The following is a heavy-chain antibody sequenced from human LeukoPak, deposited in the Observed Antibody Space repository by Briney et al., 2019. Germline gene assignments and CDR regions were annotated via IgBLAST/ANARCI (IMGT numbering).Heavy chain of an antibody. CDR1: GYTFTGYY. J-gene: IGHJ2*01. Sequence: SVKGSCKASGYTFTGYYMHWVRQAPGQGLEWVGWIIPIFGTANYAQKFQGRVTITADESTSTAYMELSSLRSEDTAVYYCARDRGRAYYYDSSGPRDFDLWGRGTLVTVSS. CDR3: ARDRGRAYYYDSSGPRDFDL. D-gene: IGHD3-22*01. CDR2: IIPIFGTA. V-gene: IGHV1-69*13.